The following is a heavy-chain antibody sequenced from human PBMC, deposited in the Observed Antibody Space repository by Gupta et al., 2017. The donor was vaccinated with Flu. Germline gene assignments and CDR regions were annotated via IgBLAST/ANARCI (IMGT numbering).Heavy chain of an antibody. D-gene: IGHD6-6*01. CDR2: IWYDGSNK. CDR3: AREFGGSSSHYYYYGMDV. J-gene: IGHJ6*02. V-gene: IGHV3-33*01. Sequence: QVQLVESGGGVVQPGRSLRLSCAASGFTFSSYGMHWVRQAPGKGLEWVAVIWYDGSNKYYADSVKGRFTISRDNSKNTLYLQMNSLRAEDTAVYYCAREFGGSSSHYYYYGMDVWGQGTTVTVSS. CDR1: GFTFSSYG.